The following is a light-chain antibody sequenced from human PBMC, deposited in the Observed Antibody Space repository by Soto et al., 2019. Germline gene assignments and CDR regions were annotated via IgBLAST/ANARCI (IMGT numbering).Light chain of an antibody. CDR1: QTISSW. V-gene: IGKV1-5*01. CDR3: QQYDSYPWT. J-gene: IGKJ1*01. CDR2: DAS. Sequence: DIQMTQSPSTLSGSVGDRVTITCRASQTISSWLAWYQQKPGKAPKVLIYDASNLESGVPSRFSGSGSGTEFTLTISRLQPDDFATYYCQQYDSYPWTFGQGTKVDIK.